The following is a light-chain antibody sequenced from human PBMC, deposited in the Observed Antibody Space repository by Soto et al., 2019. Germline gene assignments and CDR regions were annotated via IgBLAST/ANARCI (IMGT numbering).Light chain of an antibody. J-gene: IGKJ1*01. Sequence: EILMTQSPATLSVSPGERATLSCRASQSVSSNLAWYQQKFGQAPRLLIYGASTRATGIPARFSGSGSGTEFTLTISSLQPDDFATYYCQHYNSYSEAFGQGTKVDIK. CDR1: QSVSSN. V-gene: IGKV3-15*01. CDR2: GAS. CDR3: QHYNSYSEA.